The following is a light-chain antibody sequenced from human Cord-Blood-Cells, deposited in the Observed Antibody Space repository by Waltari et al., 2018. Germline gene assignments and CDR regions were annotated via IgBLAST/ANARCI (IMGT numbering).Light chain of an antibody. V-gene: IGKV4-1*01. CDR3: QQYYSTPYS. Sequence: DILITQSPDSLAVSLGERATINCKSSQRVVYSCNNKNSFAWYQQKPGQPPQLLIYWASIRESGVPDRFSGSGSGTDFTLTIRSLQAEDVAVYYCQQYYSTPYSFGKGTKLEIK. CDR2: WAS. CDR1: QRVVYSCNNKNS. J-gene: IGKJ2*03.